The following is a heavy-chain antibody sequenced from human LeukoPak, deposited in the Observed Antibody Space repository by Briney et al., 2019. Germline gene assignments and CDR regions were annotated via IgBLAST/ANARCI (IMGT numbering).Heavy chain of an antibody. D-gene: IGHD4-17*01. J-gene: IGHJ3*02. CDR1: GDSVNSGAYY. V-gene: IGHV4-61*02. CDR3: AREHGDYVVGANDAFDI. Sequence: SQTLSPTCTVSGDSVNSGAYYWSWLRQPAGKEPEWIGRIYPLETTNYNPSLKSRVTISVDTSKNQFSLKLSSVTAADTAVYYCAREHGDYVVGANDAFDIWGQGTMVTVSS. CDR2: IYPLETT.